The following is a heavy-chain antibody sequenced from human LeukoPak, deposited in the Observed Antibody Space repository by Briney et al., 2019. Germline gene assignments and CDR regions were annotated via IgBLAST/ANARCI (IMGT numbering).Heavy chain of an antibody. J-gene: IGHJ5*02. D-gene: IGHD3-22*01. CDR2: INHSGST. CDR1: GGSFSGYY. Sequence: SETLSLTCAVYGGSFSGYYWSWIRQPPGKGLEWIGEINHSGSTYYNPSLKSRVTISVDTSKNQFSLKLSSVTAADTAVYYCARPYYYDSRIDPWGQGTQVTVSS. CDR3: ARPYYYDSRIDP. V-gene: IGHV4-34*01.